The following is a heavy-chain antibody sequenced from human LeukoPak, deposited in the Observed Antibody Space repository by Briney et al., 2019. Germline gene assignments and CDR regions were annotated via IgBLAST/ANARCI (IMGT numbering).Heavy chain of an antibody. D-gene: IGHD6-13*01. Sequence: GGSLRLSXAASGFTFSSYGMHWVRQTPGKGLEWVAVIWYDGSNKYYADSVKGRFTISRDNSKNTLYLQMNSLRAEDTAVYYCAKDLGSSWPDSSEYYFDYWGQGTLVTVSS. CDR1: GFTFSSYG. CDR2: IWYDGSNK. CDR3: AKDLGSSWPDSSEYYFDY. V-gene: IGHV3-33*06. J-gene: IGHJ4*02.